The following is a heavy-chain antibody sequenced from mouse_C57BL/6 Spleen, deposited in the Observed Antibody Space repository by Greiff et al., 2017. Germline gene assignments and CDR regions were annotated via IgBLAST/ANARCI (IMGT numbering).Heavy chain of an antibody. CDR3: ASDGNPYYFDY. D-gene: IGHD2-1*01. Sequence: QVQLQQSGPELVKPGASVKISCKASGYAFSSSWMHWVQQRPGKGLEWIGRIYPGDGDSNYNGKFKGKATLTADKSSSTAYMQLSSLTSEDSAVYFCASDGNPYYFDYWGQGTTLTVSS. CDR1: GYAFSSSW. V-gene: IGHV1-82*01. J-gene: IGHJ2*01. CDR2: IYPGDGDS.